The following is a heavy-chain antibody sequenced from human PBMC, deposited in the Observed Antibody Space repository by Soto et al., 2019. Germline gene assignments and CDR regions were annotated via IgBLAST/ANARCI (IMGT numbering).Heavy chain of an antibody. J-gene: IGHJ4*02. CDR2: ISCDGSNK. CDR3: ARATVARQWLGDSFDY. Sequence: QVQLVESGGGVVQPGRSLRLSCAASGFTFSSYAMHWVRQAPGKGLEWVAVISCDGSNKYYADSVKGRFTISRDNSKNTLYLQMNSLRAEDTAVYYCARATVARQWLGDSFDYWGQGTLVTVSS. D-gene: IGHD6-19*01. V-gene: IGHV3-30-3*01. CDR1: GFTFSSYA.